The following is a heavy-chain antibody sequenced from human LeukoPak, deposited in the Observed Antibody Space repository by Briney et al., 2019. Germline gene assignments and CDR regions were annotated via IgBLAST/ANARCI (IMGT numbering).Heavy chain of an antibody. CDR3: ATGASSSWYNYYYYMDV. D-gene: IGHD6-13*01. V-gene: IGHV1-24*01. Sequence: ASVKVSCKVSGYTLTELSTHWVRQAPGKGLEWMGGFDPEDGETIYAQKFQGRVTMTEDTSTDTAYMELSSLRSEDTAVYYCATGASSSWYNYYYYMDVWGKGTTVTVSS. J-gene: IGHJ6*03. CDR1: GYTLTELS. CDR2: FDPEDGET.